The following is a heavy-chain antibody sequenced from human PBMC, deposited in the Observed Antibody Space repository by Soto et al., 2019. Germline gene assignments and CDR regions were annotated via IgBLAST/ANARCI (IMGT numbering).Heavy chain of an antibody. Sequence: PSETLSLTCSVSGGSISSGYYYWSWIRQPPGKGLEWIGNIYYSGNTYYNPSLKSRLIIPIDTSKNQFSLKLTSVTATETAVYYCAIYVLWFGDVSLFDPWGQGTLVSVSS. CDR3: AIYVLWFGDVSLFDP. D-gene: IGHD3-10*01. V-gene: IGHV4-30-4*01. J-gene: IGHJ5*02. CDR2: IYYSGNT. CDR1: GGSISSGYYY.